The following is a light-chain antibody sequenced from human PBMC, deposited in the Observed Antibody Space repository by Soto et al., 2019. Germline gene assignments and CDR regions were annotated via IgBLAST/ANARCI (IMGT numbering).Light chain of an antibody. CDR1: QSVSSSY. J-gene: IGKJ3*01. V-gene: IGKV3-20*01. CDR2: GAS. CDR3: HQYGSSPLFT. Sequence: EIVLTQSPGTLSLSPGERATLSCRASQSVSSSYLAWYQQKPGQAPRLLIYGASSRATGIPDRFSGSWSGTDFTLTISRLEPEDFAVYYCHQYGSSPLFTFGPGTKVDIK.